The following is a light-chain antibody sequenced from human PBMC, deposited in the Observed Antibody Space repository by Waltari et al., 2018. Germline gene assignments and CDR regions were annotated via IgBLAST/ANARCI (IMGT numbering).Light chain of an antibody. CDR2: GAS. CDR3: QQYSSSPLT. CDR1: QSVNNY. J-gene: IGKJ3*01. Sequence: EIVLTQSPGTLSLSPGERATLSCRASQSVNNYLAWFQQKPGQAPRLLIHGASSRATGIPDRISGSGSGIDFTLTISGLEPQDFAVYYCQQYSSSPLTFGPGTKVDIK. V-gene: IGKV3-20*01.